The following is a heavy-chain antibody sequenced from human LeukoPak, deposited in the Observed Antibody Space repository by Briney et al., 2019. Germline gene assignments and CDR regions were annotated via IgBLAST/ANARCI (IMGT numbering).Heavy chain of an antibody. CDR1: GFVFSSYA. J-gene: IGHJ3*02. D-gene: IGHD6-6*01. V-gene: IGHV3-23*01. CDR3: AKAVSYSSSLSPRAFDI. CDR2: ISGRAGGS. Sequence: PGGSMRLSCATSGFVFSSYAMHWVRQAPGKGLEWVSAISGRAGGSDYADSVKGRFTISRDNTKNTLYLQMNSLRAEDTALYYCAKAVSYSSSLSPRAFDIWGQGTMVTVSS.